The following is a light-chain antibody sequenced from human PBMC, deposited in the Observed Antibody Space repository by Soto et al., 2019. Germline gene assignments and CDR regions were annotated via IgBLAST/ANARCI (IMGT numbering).Light chain of an antibody. J-gene: IGKJ1*01. V-gene: IGKV1-39*01. CDR3: QQRYSSPET. Sequence: DIQMTQSPSSLSASVGDRVTITCRASQSIDHYLNWYQQKPGKAPNLLIYAASTLLSGVPSRFSGRGSGTHFTLTIRSLRPEDFATYYCQQRYSSPETFGQGTKVEIK. CDR2: AAS. CDR1: QSIDHY.